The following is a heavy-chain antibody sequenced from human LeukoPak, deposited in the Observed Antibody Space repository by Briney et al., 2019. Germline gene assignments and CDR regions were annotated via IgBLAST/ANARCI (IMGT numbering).Heavy chain of an antibody. CDR2: INAGNGNT. D-gene: IGHD6-19*01. J-gene: IGHJ4*02. CDR1: GYTFTSYA. CDR3: ARAPPGRGAQWRPFDY. Sequence: ASVMVSCKASGYTFTSYAMHWVRQAPGQRLEWMGWINAGNGNTKYSQKFQGRVTITRDTSASTAYMELSSLRSEDTAVYYCARAPPGRGAQWRPFDYWGQGTLVTVSS. V-gene: IGHV1-3*01.